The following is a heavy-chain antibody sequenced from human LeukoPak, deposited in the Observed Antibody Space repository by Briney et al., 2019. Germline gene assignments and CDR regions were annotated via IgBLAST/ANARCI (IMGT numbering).Heavy chain of an antibody. CDR3: ARTIWFGEYYYFDY. D-gene: IGHD3-10*01. CDR2: IYYSGST. J-gene: IGHJ4*02. CDR1: GGSISSYY. Sequence: SETLSLTCTVSGGSISSYYWSWIRQPPGKGLEWIGYIYYSGSTNYNPSLKSRVTISVDTSKNQFSLKLSSVTAADTAVYYCARTIWFGEYYYFDYWGQRTLVTVSS. V-gene: IGHV4-59*01.